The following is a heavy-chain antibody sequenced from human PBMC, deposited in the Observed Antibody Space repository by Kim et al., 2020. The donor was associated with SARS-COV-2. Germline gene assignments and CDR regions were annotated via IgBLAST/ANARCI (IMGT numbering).Heavy chain of an antibody. CDR2: IKGDGSDQ. CDR3: ARHLRGALDS. D-gene: IGHD2-15*01. Sequence: GGSLRLSCAASGFTSSSYWMAWVRQAPGEGLEWLANIKGDGSDQYYVDSVKGRFTISRDNTENSLYLQMNSLRAEDTALYYCARHLRGALDSWGQGTLVTASS. J-gene: IGHJ4*02. CDR1: GFTSSSYW. V-gene: IGHV3-7*01.